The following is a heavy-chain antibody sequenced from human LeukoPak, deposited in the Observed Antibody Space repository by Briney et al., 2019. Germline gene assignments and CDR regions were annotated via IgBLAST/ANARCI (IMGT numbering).Heavy chain of an antibody. Sequence: PSETLSLTCAVSGASINDFYWTWIRQPPGKGLEWIGYVYYGGSTNYNPSLKSRVSMSVDTSKNQFSLTLTSVTVADTAFYYCARGGIRGYSAFDNLDFWGLGTHVTVSS. CDR1: GASINDFY. CDR3: ARGGIRGYSAFDNLDF. CDR2: VYYGGST. V-gene: IGHV4-59*01. J-gene: IGHJ4*02. D-gene: IGHD5-12*01.